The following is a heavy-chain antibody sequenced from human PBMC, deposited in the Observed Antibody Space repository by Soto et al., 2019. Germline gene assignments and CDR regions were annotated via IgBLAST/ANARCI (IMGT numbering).Heavy chain of an antibody. J-gene: IGHJ3*02. D-gene: IGHD2-15*01. Sequence: GGSLRLSCAASGFTFSSYGMHWVRQAPGKGLEWVAGIWYDGSNKYYADSVKGRFTISRDNSKNTLYLQMNSLRAEDTAVYYCATRNDCVGGRCNIGGVNRAFDIWGQGTMVTVSS. CDR3: ATRNDCVGGRCNIGGVNRAFDI. V-gene: IGHV3-33*01. CDR2: IWYDGSNK. CDR1: GFTFSSYG.